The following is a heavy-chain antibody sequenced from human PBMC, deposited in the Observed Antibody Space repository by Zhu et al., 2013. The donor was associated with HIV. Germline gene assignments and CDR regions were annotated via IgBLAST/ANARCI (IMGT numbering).Heavy chain of an antibody. V-gene: IGHV1-69*01. CDR2: IIFVFNVA. CDR3: VLRHKYSRPSVRSSVRLYY. J-gene: IGHJ4*02. CDR1: GGTFTHYA. Sequence: QVHLVQSGTEVKKPGSSVRLSCRASGGTFTHYAIHWVRQAPGHGLEWVGGIIFVFNVANNAETFQGRVALTADVSKSTAFLTLSSLTLADTALYFCVLRHKYSRPSVRSSVRLYYWGLGTLVTVAS. D-gene: IGHD6-6*01.